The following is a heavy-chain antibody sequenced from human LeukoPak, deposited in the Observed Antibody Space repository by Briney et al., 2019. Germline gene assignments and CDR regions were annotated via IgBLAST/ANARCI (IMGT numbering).Heavy chain of an antibody. J-gene: IGHJ6*03. CDR1: GGTFSSYA. V-gene: IGHV1-2*02. D-gene: IGHD1/OR15-1a*01. CDR3: ARGVTRTLYSYYMDV. CDR2: INPNSGGT. Sequence: GASVKVSCKASGGTFSSYAISWVRQAPGQGLEWMGWINPNSGGTNYAQKFQGRVTMTRDTSISTAYMELSRLRSDDTAVYYCARGVTRTLYSYYMDVWGKGTTVTVSS.